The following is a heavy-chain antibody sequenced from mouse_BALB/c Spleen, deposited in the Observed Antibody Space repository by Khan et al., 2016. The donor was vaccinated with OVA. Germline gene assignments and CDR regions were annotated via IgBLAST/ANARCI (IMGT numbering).Heavy chain of an antibody. CDR1: GYTFTSYY. CDR2: IYPGNVNT. CDR3: ARKGYYGNQRAWFAY. D-gene: IGHD2-1*01. J-gene: IGHJ3*01. V-gene: IGHV1S56*01. Sequence: QVQLQQSGPELVKPGASVRISCKASGYTFTSYYIYWVKQRPGQGLEWIGWIYPGNVNTNYNEKFKGKATLTADKSSSIAYMQLSSLTSEDSAVYCCARKGYYGNQRAWFAYWGQGTLVTVSA.